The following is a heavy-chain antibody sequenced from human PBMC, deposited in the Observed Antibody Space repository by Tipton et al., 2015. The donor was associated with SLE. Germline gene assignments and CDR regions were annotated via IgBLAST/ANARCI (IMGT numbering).Heavy chain of an antibody. D-gene: IGHD2-2*01. Sequence: GSLRLSCVASGLNFRAYDMHWVRQVTGKGLEWVSAIGTTGDRYYSDSVKGRFTISRDNAKNTLYLQMNSLRAEDTAVYYCAKESVVAGFDPWGQGTLVTVSS. CDR2: IGTTGDR. CDR3: AKESVVAGFDP. CDR1: GLNFRAYD. J-gene: IGHJ5*02. V-gene: IGHV3-13*01.